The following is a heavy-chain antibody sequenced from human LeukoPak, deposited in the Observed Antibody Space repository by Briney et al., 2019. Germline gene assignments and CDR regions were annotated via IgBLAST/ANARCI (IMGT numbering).Heavy chain of an antibody. CDR2: IKEDGSAR. Sequence: GGSLRLSCAASGFSFSNYWMSWVRQSPEKGLEWAANIKEDGSARYYVDSVKGRFTISRDNPKNSLYLQMGSLRADDTAMYYCARDPRDDHNSLDYWGQGTQVTVSS. J-gene: IGHJ4*02. V-gene: IGHV3-7*03. CDR3: ARDPRDDHNSLDY. D-gene: IGHD5-24*01. CDR1: GFSFSNYW.